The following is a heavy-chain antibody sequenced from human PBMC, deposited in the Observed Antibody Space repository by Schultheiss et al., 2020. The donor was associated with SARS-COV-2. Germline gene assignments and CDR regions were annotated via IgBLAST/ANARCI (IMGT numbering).Heavy chain of an antibody. Sequence: SQTLSLTCTVSGGSIHSADYYWGWIRQPPGKGLDWIGNIYYSGSTYYNPSLKSRVTISVDTSKNQFFLKLSSVTAADTAVYYCARRRNHYYMDVWGKGTTVTVAS. CDR3: ARRRNHYYMDV. D-gene: IGHD1-14*01. V-gene: IGHV4-30-4*01. CDR1: GGSIHSADYY. CDR2: IYYSGST. J-gene: IGHJ6*03.